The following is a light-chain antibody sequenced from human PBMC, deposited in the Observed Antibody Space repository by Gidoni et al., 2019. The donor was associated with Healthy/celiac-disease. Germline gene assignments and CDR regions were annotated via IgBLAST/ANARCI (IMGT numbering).Light chain of an antibody. CDR1: QVISYH. V-gene: IGKV1-27*01. CDR3: QRYNSAPRT. Sequence: DIQMTQSPSSLSASVGDRVTITCRASQVISYHLAWYQQKPGKVPKLLVYAASTLQSGVPSRFSGSGSGTDFTLTIISLQPEDVATYYCQRYNSAPRTFGQGTKVEIK. CDR2: AAS. J-gene: IGKJ1*01.